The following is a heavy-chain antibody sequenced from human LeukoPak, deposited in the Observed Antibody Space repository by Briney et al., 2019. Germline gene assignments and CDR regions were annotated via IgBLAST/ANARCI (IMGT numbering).Heavy chain of an antibody. Sequence: GESLKISCQGSGYSFTSYWIGWVRQMPGKGLECMGIIYPGDSDTRYSPSFQGQVTISADKSISTAYLQWSSLKASDTAMYYCARQNIATAGGNDAFDIWGQGTMVTVSS. CDR3: ARQNIATAGGNDAFDI. D-gene: IGHD6-13*01. CDR2: IYPGDSDT. CDR1: GYSFTSYW. V-gene: IGHV5-51*01. J-gene: IGHJ3*02.